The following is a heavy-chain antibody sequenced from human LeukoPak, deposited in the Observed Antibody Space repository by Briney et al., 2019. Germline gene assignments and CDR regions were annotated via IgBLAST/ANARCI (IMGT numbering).Heavy chain of an antibody. D-gene: IGHD3-22*01. Sequence: SETLSLTCAVSGYSISSGDYWGWVRRPPGKGLEWIGTIYHSGSAYYNPSLKSRVTLSVDTSKNQFSLKLSSLTAADTAIYYCARMGVSYYYDSSTYFPVAFDVWGQGTMVIVSA. J-gene: IGHJ3*01. CDR3: ARMGVSYYYDSSTYFPVAFDV. CDR1: GYSISSGDY. V-gene: IGHV4-38-2*01. CDR2: IYHSGSA.